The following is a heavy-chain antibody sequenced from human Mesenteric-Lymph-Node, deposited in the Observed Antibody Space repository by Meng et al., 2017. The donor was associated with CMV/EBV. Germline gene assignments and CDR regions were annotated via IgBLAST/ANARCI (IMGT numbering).Heavy chain of an antibody. D-gene: IGHD3-3*01. CDR3: TRKYYDLLSGYYRDAFDI. CDR2: ISGSGGTI. CDR1: GFTFNRHG. J-gene: IGHJ3*02. Sequence: GESLKISCAASGFTFNRHGMHWVRQAPGQGLEWLSFISGSGGTIFYADSVKGRFTISRDNVKNSLYLQINSLTADDTAVYYCTRKYYDLLSGYYRDAFDIWGQGTMVTVSS. V-gene: IGHV3-48*03.